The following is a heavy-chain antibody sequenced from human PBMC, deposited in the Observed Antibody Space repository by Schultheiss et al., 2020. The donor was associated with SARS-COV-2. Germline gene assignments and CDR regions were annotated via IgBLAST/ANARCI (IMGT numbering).Heavy chain of an antibody. CDR2: ISSSGSTI. J-gene: IGHJ4*02. V-gene: IGHV3-48*03. Sequence: GGSLRLSCAASGFTFSSYEMNWVRQAPGKGLEWVSYISSSGSTIYYADSVKGRFTISRDNSKNTLYLQMNSLRAEDTAVYYCAKAGWFLVVYFDYWGQGTLVTVSS. D-gene: IGHD2-15*01. CDR1: GFTFSSYE. CDR3: AKAGWFLVVYFDY.